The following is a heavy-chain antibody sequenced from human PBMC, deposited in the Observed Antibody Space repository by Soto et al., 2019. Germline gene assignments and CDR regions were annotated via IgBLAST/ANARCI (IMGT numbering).Heavy chain of an antibody. CDR2: IIPIFGTA. CDR1: GGTFSSYA. CDR3: AKDKYCRGGSCDWDYLDS. J-gene: IGHJ4*02. V-gene: IGHV1-69*01. Sequence: QVQLVQSGAEVKKPGSSVKVSCKASGGTFSSYAISWVRQAPGQGLEWMGGIIPIFGTANYAQKFQGRVTITADESTSTAYMELSSLRSEDTAVYYCAKDKYCRGGSCDWDYLDSWGQGTLVTVS. D-gene: IGHD2-15*01.